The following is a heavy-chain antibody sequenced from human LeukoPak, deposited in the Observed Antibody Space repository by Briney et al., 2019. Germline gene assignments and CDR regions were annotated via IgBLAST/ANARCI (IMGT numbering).Heavy chain of an antibody. J-gene: IGHJ4*02. CDR2: IYYSGST. CDR3: ARGYHDFSGYWLSYFDY. D-gene: IGHD3-22*01. Sequence: SETLSLTCTVSGGSISSSSYYWSWIRQPPGKGLEWIGYIYYSGSTNYNPSLKSRVTISVDTSKIQFSLKLSSVTAADTAVYYCARGYHDFSGYWLSYFDYWGQGTLVTVSS. V-gene: IGHV4-61*01. CDR1: GGSISSSSYY.